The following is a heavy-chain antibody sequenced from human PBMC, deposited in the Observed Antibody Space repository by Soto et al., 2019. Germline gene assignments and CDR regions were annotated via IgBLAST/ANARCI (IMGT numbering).Heavy chain of an antibody. Sequence: EVQLVESGGGLVQPGRSLRLSCAASGFTFDDYAMHWVRQAPGKGLEWVSGISWNSGSIGYADSVKGRFTISRDNAKNSLYLQMNSLRAEDTALYYCAKTGTIDYYYSMDVWGKGTTVTVSS. CDR2: ISWNSGSI. CDR3: AKTGTIDYYYSMDV. CDR1: GFTFDDYA. J-gene: IGHJ6*03. D-gene: IGHD1-7*01. V-gene: IGHV3-9*01.